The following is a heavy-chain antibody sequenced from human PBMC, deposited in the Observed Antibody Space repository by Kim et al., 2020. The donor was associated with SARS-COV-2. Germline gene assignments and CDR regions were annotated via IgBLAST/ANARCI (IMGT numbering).Heavy chain of an antibody. V-gene: IGHV3-23*01. Sequence: GGSLRLSCAASGFTFSSYAMSWVRQAPGKGLEWVSAISGSGGSTYYADSVKGRFTISRDNSKNTLYLQMNSLRAEDTAVYYCAKAPRRMVRGVRGYYYYGMDVWGQGTTVTVSS. D-gene: IGHD3-10*01. CDR3: AKAPRRMVRGVRGYYYYGMDV. CDR2: ISGSGGST. J-gene: IGHJ6*02. CDR1: GFTFSSYA.